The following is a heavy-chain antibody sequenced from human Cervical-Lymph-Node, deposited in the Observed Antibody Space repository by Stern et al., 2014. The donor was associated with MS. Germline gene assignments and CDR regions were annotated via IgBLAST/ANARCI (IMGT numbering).Heavy chain of an antibody. CDR2: IYYSGST. J-gene: IGHJ3*01. CDR3: ARGYCTSTTCFLGAFDA. V-gene: IGHV4-31*03. D-gene: IGHD2-2*01. CDR1: RGSVNSDGYY. Sequence: QVQLQESGPGLVKPSQTLSLTCTVSRGSVNSDGYYWTWVRQHPGKGLEWIGYIYYSGSTYYNPSLTSRITMSMDTSKNRISLKVNSVTVADTAVYYCARGYCTSTTCFLGAFDAWGQGTLVTVSS.